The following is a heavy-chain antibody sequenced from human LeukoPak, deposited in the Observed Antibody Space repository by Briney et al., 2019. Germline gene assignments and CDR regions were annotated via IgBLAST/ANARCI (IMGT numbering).Heavy chain of an antibody. CDR1: GFTFRTYS. CDR3: ARDPRADYYDSSGYYHD. V-gene: IGHV3-30*03. D-gene: IGHD3-22*01. J-gene: IGHJ4*02. Sequence: GRSLRLSCAASGFTFRTYSIHWVRQAPGKGLEWVTVVSADGRTQLYSDSVKGRFTISRDNSLNTLHLQMNSLRTEDTAVYYCARDPRADYYDSSGYYHDWGQGTLDTVSS. CDR2: VSADGRTQ.